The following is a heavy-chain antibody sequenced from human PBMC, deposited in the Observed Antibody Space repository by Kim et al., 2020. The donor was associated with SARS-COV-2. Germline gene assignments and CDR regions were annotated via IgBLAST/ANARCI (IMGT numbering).Heavy chain of an antibody. D-gene: IGHD3-10*01. CDR2: INSDGSST. V-gene: IGHV3-74*01. Sequence: GGSLRLSCAASGFTFSSYWMHWVRQAPGKGLVWVSRINSDGSSTSYADSVKGRFTISRDNAKNTLYLQMNSLRAEDTAVYYCARESRITMVRGVPVNYYYDGMDVWGQGTTVTVSS. J-gene: IGHJ6*02. CDR1: GFTFSSYW. CDR3: ARESRITMVRGVPVNYYYDGMDV.